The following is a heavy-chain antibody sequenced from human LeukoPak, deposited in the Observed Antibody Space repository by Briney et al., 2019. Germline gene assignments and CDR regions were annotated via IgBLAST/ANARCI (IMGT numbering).Heavy chain of an antibody. J-gene: IGHJ6*04. V-gene: IGHV4-34*01. CDR2: INHSGST. CDR1: GGSFSGYY. Sequence: SETLSLTCAVYGGSFSGYYWSGIRQPPGKGLEWIGEINHSGSTNYNPSLKSRVTISVDTSKNQFSLKLSSVTAVDTAVYYCARVRGGVVVPAAMHYYYGMDVWGKGTTVTVSS. CDR3: ARVRGGVVVPAAMHYYYGMDV. D-gene: IGHD2-2*01.